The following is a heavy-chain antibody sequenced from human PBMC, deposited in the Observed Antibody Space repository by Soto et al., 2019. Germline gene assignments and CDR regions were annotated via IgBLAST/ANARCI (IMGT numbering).Heavy chain of an antibody. V-gene: IGHV3-23*01. J-gene: IGHJ6*02. Sequence: RLSCAASVFTFSSYSMSWVLQAPGKGLEWVSAISGSGGSTYYAHTVQGRFTNSRNNSKNTLYLQMNSLRAEDTAVYYCAKAAAGPYYYYGMDVWGQGNTVSVCS. CDR2: ISGSGGST. CDR3: AKAAAGPYYYYGMDV. CDR1: VFTFSSYS. D-gene: IGHD6-13*01.